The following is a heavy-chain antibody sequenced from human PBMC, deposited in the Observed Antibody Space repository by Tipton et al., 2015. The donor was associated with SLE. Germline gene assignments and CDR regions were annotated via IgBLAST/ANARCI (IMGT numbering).Heavy chain of an antibody. CDR3: ARPHYDSSGYKASDAFDI. CDR2: INHSGST. D-gene: IGHD3-22*01. CDR1: GGSFSGYY. J-gene: IGHJ3*02. V-gene: IGHV4-34*01. Sequence: TLSLTCAVYGGSFSGYYWSWIRQPPGKGLEWIGEINHSGSTNYNPSLKSRVTISVDTSKNQFSLKLSSVAAADTAVYYCARPHYDSSGYKASDAFDIWGQGTMVTVSS.